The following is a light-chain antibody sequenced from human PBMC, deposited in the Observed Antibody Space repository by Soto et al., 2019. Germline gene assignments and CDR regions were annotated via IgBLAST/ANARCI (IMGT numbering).Light chain of an antibody. Sequence: EIVLTQSPGTLSLSPGERATLSCRASQSVSSSYLAWYQQKPGQAPRLLIYGASSRATGIPDRFSGSGSGTDFTLTISRLVPEDFAVYYCQQYGSSPLTFGGGTKAEIK. V-gene: IGKV3-20*01. CDR3: QQYGSSPLT. CDR2: GAS. J-gene: IGKJ4*01. CDR1: QSVSSSY.